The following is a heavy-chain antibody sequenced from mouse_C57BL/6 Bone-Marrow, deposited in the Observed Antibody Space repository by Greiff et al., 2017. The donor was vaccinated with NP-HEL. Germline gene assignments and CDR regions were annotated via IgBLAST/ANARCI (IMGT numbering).Heavy chain of an antibody. V-gene: IGHV5-9-1*02. D-gene: IGHD2-4*01. CDR1: GFTFSSYA. J-gene: IGHJ4*01. CDR3: TREGDYDEGYAMDY. CDR2: ISTGGDYI. Sequence: EVMLVESGEGLVKPGGSLKLSCAASGFTFSSYAMSWVRQTPGKGLEWVAYISTGGDYIYYEDTVTGRFPLSGDNARNTLYLQMISLKSEDTAMYYCTREGDYDEGYAMDYWGQGTSVTVSS.